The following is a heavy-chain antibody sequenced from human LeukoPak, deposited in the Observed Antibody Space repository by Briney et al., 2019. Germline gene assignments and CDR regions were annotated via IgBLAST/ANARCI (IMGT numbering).Heavy chain of an antibody. D-gene: IGHD3-22*01. V-gene: IGHV1-18*01. J-gene: IGHJ6*03. Sequence: ASVKISCAASGYSFNSYGISWVRQAPGQGLEWMGWIIVYTDQKKFAEKFQDRLTMTTDTSTDTAYMELSSLRSEDTAVYYCARGEADQDYYDSSALYYMDVWGKGTTVTVSS. CDR2: IIVYTDQK. CDR1: GYSFNSYG. CDR3: ARGEADQDYYDSSALYYMDV.